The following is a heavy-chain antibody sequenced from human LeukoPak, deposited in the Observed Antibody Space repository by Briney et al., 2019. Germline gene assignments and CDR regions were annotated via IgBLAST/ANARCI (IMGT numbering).Heavy chain of an antibody. CDR3: ARDGAYGDWTVVYFDY. CDR2: IYTSGST. Sequence: SQTLSLTCTVSGDSISRGSHYWSWIRQPAGTGLEWIGSIYTSGSTNYNPSLKSRVTISVDTSKNQFSLKLSSVTAADTAVYYCARDGAYGDWTVVYFDYWGQGTLVTVSS. J-gene: IGHJ4*02. D-gene: IGHD4-17*01. CDR1: GDSISRGSHY. V-gene: IGHV4-61*02.